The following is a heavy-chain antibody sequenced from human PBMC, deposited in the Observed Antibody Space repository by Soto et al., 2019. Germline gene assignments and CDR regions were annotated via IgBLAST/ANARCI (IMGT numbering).Heavy chain of an antibody. CDR3: AKDRERCSGGSCYSLSFDY. D-gene: IGHD2-15*01. CDR1: GFTFSSYA. Sequence: GGSLRLSCAASGFTFSSYAMSWVRQAPGKGLEWVSAISGSGGSTYYADSVKGRFTISRDNSKNTLYLQMNSLRAEDTAVYYCAKDRERCSGGSCYSLSFDYWGQGTLVTVSS. J-gene: IGHJ4*02. CDR2: ISGSGGST. V-gene: IGHV3-23*01.